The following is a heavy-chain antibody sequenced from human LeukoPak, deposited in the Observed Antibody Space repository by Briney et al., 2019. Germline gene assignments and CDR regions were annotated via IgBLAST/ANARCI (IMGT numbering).Heavy chain of an antibody. J-gene: IGHJ5*02. V-gene: IGHV4-39*01. Sequence: SETLSLTCTVSGGSISSYYWGWIRQPPGKGLEWIGSIYYSGSTYYNPSLKSRVTISVDTSKNQFSLKLSSVTAANTAVYYCARHELGQQLVPAVNWFDPWGQGTLVTVSS. D-gene: IGHD6-13*01. CDR3: ARHELGQQLVPAVNWFDP. CDR2: IYYSGST. CDR1: GGSISSYY.